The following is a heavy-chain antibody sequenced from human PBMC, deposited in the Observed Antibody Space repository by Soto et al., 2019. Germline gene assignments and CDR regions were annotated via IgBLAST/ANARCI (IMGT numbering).Heavy chain of an antibody. J-gene: IGHJ4*02. CDR2: ISPGGDRI. CDR1: GFRFDSYA. D-gene: IGHD6-19*01. Sequence: EVQLVESGGGLVQPGGSLRLSCVAFGFRFDSYAMNWVRQAPGKGLEWVSYISPGGDRIYYAESLKCRITISRDNARNSLSLQMNILSDEDTAVYYCTKSADSDGWGVDFWGQGTLVTVSS. V-gene: IGHV3-48*02. CDR3: TKSADSDGWGVDF.